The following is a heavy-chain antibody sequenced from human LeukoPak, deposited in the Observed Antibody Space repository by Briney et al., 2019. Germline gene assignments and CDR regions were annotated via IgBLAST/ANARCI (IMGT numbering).Heavy chain of an antibody. J-gene: IGHJ4*02. CDR1: GFTFSSYE. Sequence: GGSLRLSCAASGFTFSSYEMNWVRQAPGKGLEWVSYISSSGSTIYYADSVKGRFTISRDNAKNSLYLQMNSLRAEDTAVYYCARVGRRGRDTAMVGDYWGQGTLVTVSS. CDR3: ARVGRRGRDTAMVGDY. V-gene: IGHV3-48*03. D-gene: IGHD5-18*01. CDR2: ISSSGSTI.